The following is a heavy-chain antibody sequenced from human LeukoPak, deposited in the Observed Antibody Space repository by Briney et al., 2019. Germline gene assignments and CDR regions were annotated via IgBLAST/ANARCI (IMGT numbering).Heavy chain of an antibody. J-gene: IGHJ4*02. D-gene: IGHD2/OR15-2a*01. Sequence: PGGSLRLSCAASGLTFSNYAVGWVRQVPGRGLEWVSAISNSGGRTYYADSVKGRFTISRDNSKNTLYLQMNSLRDDDAGVYYCAKRMGYDFGHFDYWGQGALVTVSS. V-gene: IGHV3-23*01. CDR3: AKRMGYDFGHFDY. CDR2: ISNSGGRT. CDR1: GLTFSNYA.